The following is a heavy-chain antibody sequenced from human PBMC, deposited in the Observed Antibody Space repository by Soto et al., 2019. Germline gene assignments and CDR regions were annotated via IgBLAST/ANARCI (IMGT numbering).Heavy chain of an antibody. CDR2: IKSKTDGGTT. V-gene: IGHV3-15*01. Sequence: GGSLRLSCAASGFTFSNAWMSWVRQAPGKGLEWVGRIKSKTDGGTTDYAAPVKGRFTISRDDSRNVLYLQMDYLRDEDTAVYYCAKDAVYNDGLWLMDSWGQGXLVTVSS. CDR3: AKDAVYNDGLWLMDS. J-gene: IGHJ4*02. CDR1: GFTFSNAW. D-gene: IGHD2-21*01.